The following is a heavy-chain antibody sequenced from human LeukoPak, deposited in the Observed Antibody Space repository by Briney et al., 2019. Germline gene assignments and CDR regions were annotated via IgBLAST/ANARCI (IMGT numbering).Heavy chain of an antibody. D-gene: IGHD6-13*01. V-gene: IGHV3-7*04. CDR2: IKQDGSEK. CDR1: GFTFSTYG. Sequence: GGSLRLSCAASGFTFSTYGMHWVRQAPGKGLEWVASIKQDGSEKYYVDSVKGRFTMSRDNAKNSLYLQMNSLRAEDTAVYYCARGHSSSPNWFDPWGQGTLVTVSS. J-gene: IGHJ5*02. CDR3: ARGHSSSPNWFDP.